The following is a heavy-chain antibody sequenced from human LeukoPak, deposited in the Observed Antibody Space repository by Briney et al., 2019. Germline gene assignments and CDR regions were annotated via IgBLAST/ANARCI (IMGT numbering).Heavy chain of an antibody. V-gene: IGHV1-2*02. D-gene: IGHD3-3*01. J-gene: IGHJ5*02. Sequence: GASVKVSCKASGYTFTGYYMHWVRQAPGQGLEWMGWINPNSGGTNYAQKFQGRVTMTRDTSISTAYMELSRLRSDDTAVYYCARDLRRYDFWSGYYARSFDPWGQGTLVTVSS. CDR1: GYTFTGYY. CDR3: ARDLRRYDFWSGYYARSFDP. CDR2: INPNSGGT.